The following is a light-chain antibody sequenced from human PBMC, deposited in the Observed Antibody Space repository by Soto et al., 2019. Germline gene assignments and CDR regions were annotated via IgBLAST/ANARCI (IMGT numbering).Light chain of an antibody. V-gene: IGKV3-20*01. CDR1: QSVNNNY. Sequence: EIVLTQSPGTLSLSPGERATLSCRASQSVNNNYLAWYQQKRCQAPRLLVYQPSTRTTGIQDRFSGSVYGKDFTLTISSLENEDFAVYYCQKYGRSLSFGGGNKVEIK. CDR3: QKYGRSLS. CDR2: QPS. J-gene: IGKJ4*01.